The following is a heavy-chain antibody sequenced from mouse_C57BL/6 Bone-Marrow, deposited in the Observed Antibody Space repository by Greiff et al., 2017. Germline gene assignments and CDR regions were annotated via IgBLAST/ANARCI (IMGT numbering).Heavy chain of an antibody. Sequence: VQLQESGPELVKPGASVKLSCKASGYTFTSYDINWVKQRPGQGLEWIGRIYPRDGSTKYNEKFKGKATLTVDKSSSTAYMELHSLTSEDSAVYFCARWDGNYWYFGVWGTGTTVTVSS. CDR2: IYPRDGST. CDR1: GYTFTSYD. V-gene: IGHV1-85*01. D-gene: IGHD2-1*01. J-gene: IGHJ1*03. CDR3: ARWDGNYWYFGV.